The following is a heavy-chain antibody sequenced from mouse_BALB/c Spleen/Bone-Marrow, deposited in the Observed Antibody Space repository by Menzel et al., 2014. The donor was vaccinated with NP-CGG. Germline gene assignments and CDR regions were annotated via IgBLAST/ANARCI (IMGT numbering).Heavy chain of an antibody. Sequence: DVKLQESGPDLVKPGASVKMSCKASGYSFTGYSMNWVMQSHGKSLEWIGRINPDNGDTFYNQKFKGKATLTVDGSSNTAHMDLRSLASEDSAVYYCARSDFYFDYWGQGTTLTVSS. CDR2: INPDNGDT. V-gene: IGHV1-20*02. J-gene: IGHJ2*01. CDR1: GYSFTGYS. D-gene: IGHD2-13*01. CDR3: ARSDFYFDY.